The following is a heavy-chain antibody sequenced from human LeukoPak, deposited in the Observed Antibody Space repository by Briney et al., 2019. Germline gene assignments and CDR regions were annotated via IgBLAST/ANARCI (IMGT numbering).Heavy chain of an antibody. CDR3: ARAWAVADNIDY. CDR1: GYTFTSYG. CDR2: ISAYNGNT. Sequence: ASVKVSCKASGYTFTSYGISWVRQAPGQGLEWMGWISAYNGNTNYAQKVQGRVTMTTDTSTSTAYMELRSLRSDGTAVYYCARAWAVADNIDYWGQGTLVTVSS. J-gene: IGHJ4*02. V-gene: IGHV1-18*01. D-gene: IGHD6-19*01.